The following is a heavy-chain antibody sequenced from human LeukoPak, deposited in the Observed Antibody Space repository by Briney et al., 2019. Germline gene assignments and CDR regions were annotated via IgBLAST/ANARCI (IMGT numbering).Heavy chain of an antibody. J-gene: IGHJ6*02. CDR1: GGTFSSYA. CDR2: IIPILGIA. Sequence: SVKVSCKASGGTFSSYAISWVRQAPGQGLEWMGRIIPILGIANYAQKFQGRVTITADKSTSTAYMELSSLRSADTAVYYCADSVLSDYYGMDVWGQGTTVTVSS. V-gene: IGHV1-69*04. CDR3: ADSVLSDYYGMDV. D-gene: IGHD2/OR15-2a*01.